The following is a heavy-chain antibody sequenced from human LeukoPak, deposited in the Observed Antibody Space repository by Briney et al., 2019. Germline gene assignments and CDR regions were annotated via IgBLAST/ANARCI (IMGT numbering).Heavy chain of an antibody. CDR3: ARDRDSNSPLANWFDP. D-gene: IGHD4-11*01. CDR2: IYTSGST. CDR1: GGSLSSYY. Sequence: PSETLSLTCTVSGGSLSSYYWSWIRQPAGKGLEWIGRIYTSGSTNYNPSLKSRVTRSVDTSKNQFSLKLSSVTAADAAVYYCARDRDSNSPLANWFDPWGQGTLVTVSS. J-gene: IGHJ5*02. V-gene: IGHV4-4*07.